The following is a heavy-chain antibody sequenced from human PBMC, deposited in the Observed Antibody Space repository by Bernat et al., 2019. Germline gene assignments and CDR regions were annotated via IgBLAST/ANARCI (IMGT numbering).Heavy chain of an antibody. Sequence: EVQLVETGGGLIQPGGSLRLSRAASGFPVSSNYMRWFRQAPGKGLEWVSVIYSGGSTYYADSVRSRCTISRDNSKNTLCLQMNSLRAEDTAVYYCARGIGAGNDAFDIWGRGTMVTVSS. J-gene: IGHJ3*02. V-gene: IGHV3-53*02. CDR3: ARGIGAGNDAFDI. CDR2: IYSGGST. D-gene: IGHD6-13*01. CDR1: GFPVSSNY.